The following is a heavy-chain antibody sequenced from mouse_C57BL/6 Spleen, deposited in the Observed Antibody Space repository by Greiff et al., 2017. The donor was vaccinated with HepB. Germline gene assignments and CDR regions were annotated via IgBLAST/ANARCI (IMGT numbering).Heavy chain of an antibody. CDR3: AREGYDYTSFAY. CDR1: GFTFSSYA. J-gene: IGHJ3*01. V-gene: IGHV5-4*01. Sequence: EVQVVESGGGLVKPGGSLKLSCAASGFTFSSYAMSWVRQTPEKRLEWVATISDGGSYTYYPDNVKGRFTISRDNAKNNLYLQMSHLKSEDTAMYYCAREGYDYTSFAYWGQGTLVTVSA. D-gene: IGHD2-4*01. CDR2: ISDGGSYT.